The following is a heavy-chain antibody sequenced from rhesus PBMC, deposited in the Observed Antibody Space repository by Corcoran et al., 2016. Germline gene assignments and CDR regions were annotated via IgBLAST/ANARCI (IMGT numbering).Heavy chain of an antibody. CDR1: GYSFTISW. CDR3: AKKDSNYLNRFDV. V-gene: IGHV5S1*01. J-gene: IGHJ5-1*01. D-gene: IGHD4-23*01. CDR2: IYPGDSDT. Sequence: EVQLVQSGAEVKRPGESLRISCKISGYSFTISWISWVRQLPGKGLEWMGSIYPGDSDTRYNPSFQGHVTISADKSISTTYLQWSSLKASDTATYYCAKKDSNYLNRFDVWGPGVLVTVSS.